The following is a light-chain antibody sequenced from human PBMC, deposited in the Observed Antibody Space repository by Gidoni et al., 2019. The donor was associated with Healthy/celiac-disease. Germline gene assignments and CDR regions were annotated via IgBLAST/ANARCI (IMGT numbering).Light chain of an antibody. Sequence: SYELPQPPSVSVSPGQTASITCSGAKLGDKYACWYQQKPGQSPVLVIYQDSKRPSGIPERFSGSNSGNTATLTISGTQAMDEADYYCQAWDSSTAPVVFGGGTKLTVL. J-gene: IGLJ2*01. CDR3: QAWDSSTAPVV. CDR1: KLGDKY. CDR2: QDS. V-gene: IGLV3-1*01.